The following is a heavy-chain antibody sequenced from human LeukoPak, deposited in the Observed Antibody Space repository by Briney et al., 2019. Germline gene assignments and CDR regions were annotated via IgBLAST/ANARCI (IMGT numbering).Heavy chain of an antibody. V-gene: IGHV3-21*01. D-gene: IGHD3-22*01. CDR3: ARDGLYYDSSGFHYFDY. CDR2: ISSSSSYI. CDR1: GFTFSSYS. Sequence: GGSLRLSRAASGFTFSSYSMNWVRQAPGKGLEWVSSISSSSSYIYYADSVKGRFTISRDNAKNSLYLQMNSLRAEDTAVYYCARDGLYYDSSGFHYFDYWGQGTLVTVSS. J-gene: IGHJ4*02.